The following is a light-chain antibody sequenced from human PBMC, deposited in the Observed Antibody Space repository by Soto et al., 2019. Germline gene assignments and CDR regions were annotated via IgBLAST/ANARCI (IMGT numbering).Light chain of an antibody. Sequence: QSALTQPASVSGAPGQRVTISCTGSSSNIGAGYDVHWYQRLPGTAPKVLIYGNNNRPSGVPDRFSGSKSGTSASLAITGLQAEDEADYYCQSYDSSLSGSYVFGTGTKVTVL. CDR1: SSNIGAGYD. CDR2: GNN. V-gene: IGLV1-40*01. J-gene: IGLJ1*01. CDR3: QSYDSSLSGSYV.